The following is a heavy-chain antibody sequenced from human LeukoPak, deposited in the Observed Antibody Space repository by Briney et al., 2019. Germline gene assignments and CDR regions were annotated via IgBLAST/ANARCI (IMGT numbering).Heavy chain of an antibody. D-gene: IGHD3-22*01. CDR1: GFSLNNAW. J-gene: IGHJ4*02. CDR2: IKSKTDGGTI. V-gene: IGHV3-15*01. CDR3: TTSYYDSSGFRA. Sequence: GGSLRLSCAASGFSLNNAWMSWVRQAPGKGLEWVGRIKSKTDGGTIDYAAPVKGRSTISRDDSENMVYLLMNSLKTEDTAVYYCTTSYYDSSGFRAWGQGTLVTVSP.